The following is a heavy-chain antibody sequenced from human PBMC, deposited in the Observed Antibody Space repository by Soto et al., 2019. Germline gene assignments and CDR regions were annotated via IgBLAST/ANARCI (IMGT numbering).Heavy chain of an antibody. CDR2: IYYSGST. CDR3: ARGRGDITDYVIWPRHSWFVS. D-gene: IGHD3-9*01. Sequence: SETLSLTCTVSGGSVSSGSYYWSWIRQPPGKGLEWIGYIYYSGSTNYNPSLKSRVTISVDTSKNQFSLKLSSVTAADTAVYYCARGRGDITDYVIWPRHSWFVSRCQGPLGTGFS. CDR1: GGSVSSGSYY. V-gene: IGHV4-61*01. J-gene: IGHJ5*01.